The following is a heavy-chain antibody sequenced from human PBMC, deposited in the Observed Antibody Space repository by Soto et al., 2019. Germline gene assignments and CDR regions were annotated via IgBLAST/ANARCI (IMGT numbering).Heavy chain of an antibody. J-gene: IGHJ6*02. V-gene: IGHV1-69*13. D-gene: IGHD1-26*01. CDR1: GGTFSSYA. Sequence: ASVKVSCKASGGTFSSYAISWVRQATGKGLEWMGGIIPIFSTANYAQKFQGRVTITADESTSTAYMELSSLRSEDTAVYYCARGSGSYYYYYGMEVRGQGTTVTVSS. CDR3: ARGSGSYYYYYGMEV. CDR2: IIPIFSTA.